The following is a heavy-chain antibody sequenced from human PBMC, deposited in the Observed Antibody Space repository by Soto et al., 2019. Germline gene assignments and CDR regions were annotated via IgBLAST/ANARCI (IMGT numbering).Heavy chain of an antibody. V-gene: IGHV3-74*01. CDR2: INSDGSGT. J-gene: IGHJ4*02. CDR3: ARDRTGEFDY. D-gene: IGHD7-27*01. Sequence: EVQLVESGGGLVQPGGSLRLSCAASGFTFSNYWMHWVRQAPGKGLVWVSRINSDGSGTLYADSVKGRFTISRDNAKNTLYLQMNRLRAEDSAVYFCARDRTGEFDYWGQGTLVTVSS. CDR1: GFTFSNYW.